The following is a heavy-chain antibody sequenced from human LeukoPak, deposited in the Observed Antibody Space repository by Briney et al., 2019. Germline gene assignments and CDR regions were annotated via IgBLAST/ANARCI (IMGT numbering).Heavy chain of an antibody. V-gene: IGHV4-30-4*01. D-gene: IGHD3-22*01. Sequence: SQTLSLTCTVSGGSISSGDYYWSWIRQPPGKGVEWIGYIYYSGSTYYNPSLKSRVTISVDTSKNQFSLKLSSVTAADTAVYYCARVNDSSGYSNYFDYWGQGTLVTVSS. J-gene: IGHJ4*02. CDR2: IYYSGST. CDR1: GGSISSGDYY. CDR3: ARVNDSSGYSNYFDY.